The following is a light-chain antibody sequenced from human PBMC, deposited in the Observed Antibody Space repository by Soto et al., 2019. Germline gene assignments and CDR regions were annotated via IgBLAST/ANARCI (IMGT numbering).Light chain of an antibody. Sequence: QSVLTQPPSASGSPGQSVTISCTGTSHDFGGYNYVSWYQQHPGKAPKLIIFEVSERPSGVPDRFSGSKSGSTASLTVSGLQAEHEADYYCSSYGGSHYVFGTGTKLTVL. CDR3: SSYGGSHYV. CDR1: SHDFGGYNY. CDR2: EVS. V-gene: IGLV2-8*01. J-gene: IGLJ1*01.